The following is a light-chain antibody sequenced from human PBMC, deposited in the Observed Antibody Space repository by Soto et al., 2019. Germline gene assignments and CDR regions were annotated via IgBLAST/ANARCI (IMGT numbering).Light chain of an antibody. CDR3: QHYDNWPYT. V-gene: IGKV3-15*01. CDR1: QSISSN. Sequence: ILMTQSPSTLSVSPGEGVTLSCRARQSISSNLAWYQQKLGQAPRLLIYTASTRATGVPARFSGSGSGTEFTLTINSLQSADFALYYCQHYDNWPYTFGQGTRLEIK. CDR2: TAS. J-gene: IGKJ5*01.